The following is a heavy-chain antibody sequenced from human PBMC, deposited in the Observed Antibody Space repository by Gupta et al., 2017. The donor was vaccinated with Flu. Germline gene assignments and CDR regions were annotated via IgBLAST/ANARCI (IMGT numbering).Heavy chain of an antibody. CDR1: GLTVNSNN. D-gene: IGHD6-6*01. Sequence: DVQLVESGGGLIQPGESLRLSCAASGLTVNSNNMSWVRRTPGKGLEWLSSIYSGGSIYYADSVKGRFTISRDNSKNTLYLQMSSLRAEDTALYYCARGFTSSGFFDYWGKGTLVTVSS. CDR3: ARGFTSSGFFDY. V-gene: IGHV3-53*01. J-gene: IGHJ4*02. CDR2: IYSGGSI.